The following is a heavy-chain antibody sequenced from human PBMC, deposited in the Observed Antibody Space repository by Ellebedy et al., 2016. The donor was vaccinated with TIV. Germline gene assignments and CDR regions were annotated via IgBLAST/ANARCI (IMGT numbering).Heavy chain of an antibody. CDR3: ANVSLGFWDY. V-gene: IGHV4-39*01. J-gene: IGHJ4*02. Sequence: MPSETLSLTCTVSGGSISSSSYYWGWIRQPPGKGLEWIGSIYYSGSTSYNPSLKSRVTISVDTSKNQFSLRLSSVTAADTAVYYCANVSLGFWDYWGQGTLVTVSS. D-gene: IGHD3-16*01. CDR1: GGSISSSSYY. CDR2: IYYSGST.